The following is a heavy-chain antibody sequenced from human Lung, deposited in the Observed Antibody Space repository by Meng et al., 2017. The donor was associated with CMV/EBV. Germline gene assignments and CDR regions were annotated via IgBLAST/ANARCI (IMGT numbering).Heavy chain of an antibody. V-gene: IGHV1-46*01. CDR1: GYTFTNYF. CDR2: INTGSGST. J-gene: IGHJ3*02. CDR3: ARDSSGSYYGAFDI. Sequence: ASVKVSCKASGYTFTNYFMHWVRQGPGQGLEWMGIINTGSGSTNYAQKFQGRVSMTRDTSTSTVYMEVSRLRSEDTAVYFCARDSSGSYYGAFDIWGRGTMVTVSS. D-gene: IGHD1-26*01.